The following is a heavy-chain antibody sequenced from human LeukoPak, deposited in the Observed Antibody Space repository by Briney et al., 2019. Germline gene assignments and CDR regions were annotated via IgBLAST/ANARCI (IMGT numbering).Heavy chain of an antibody. D-gene: IGHD3-22*01. CDR2: ISYDGSNK. CDR3: AKDPYYYDSSGYYLFDP. V-gene: IGHV3-30*18. Sequence: QPGRSLRLSCAASGFTFSSYGMHWVRQAPGKGLEWVAVISYDGSNKYYADSVKGRFTISRDNSKSTLYLQMNSLRAEDTAVYYCAKDPYYYDSSGYYLFDPWGQGTLVTVSS. CDR1: GFTFSSYG. J-gene: IGHJ5*02.